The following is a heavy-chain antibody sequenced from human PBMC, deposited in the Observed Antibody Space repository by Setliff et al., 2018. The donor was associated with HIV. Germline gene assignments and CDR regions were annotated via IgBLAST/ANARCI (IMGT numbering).Heavy chain of an antibody. CDR2: IYYSGST. CDR1: GGSIGGHY. Sequence: ASETLSLTCTVSGGSIGGHYWSWIRQPPGKGLEWIGYIYYSGSTNYNPSLKSRVTISVDTSKNQFSLKLSSVTAADTAVYYCAREGTHYYDSSGFFSHYYYMDVWGKGTTVTVSS. J-gene: IGHJ6*03. V-gene: IGHV4-59*11. CDR3: AREGTHYYDSSGFFSHYYYMDV. D-gene: IGHD3-22*01.